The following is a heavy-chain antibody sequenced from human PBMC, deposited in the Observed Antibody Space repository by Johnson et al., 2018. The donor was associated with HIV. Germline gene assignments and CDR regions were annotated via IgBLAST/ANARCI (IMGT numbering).Heavy chain of an antibody. J-gene: IGHJ3*02. V-gene: IGHV3-20*04. CDR2: INWNGGST. CDR3: AKDLVVINVRYAFHI. D-gene: IGHD3-22*01. Sequence: VQLVESGGGLVKPGGSLRLSCAASGFTFSDYYMSWVRQPPGKGLEWVSGINWNGGSTGYADSMKGRFTISRDNAKNSLYLQMNTLRPEDTALYYCAKDLVVINVRYAFHIWGQGTMVTVS. CDR1: GFTFSDYY.